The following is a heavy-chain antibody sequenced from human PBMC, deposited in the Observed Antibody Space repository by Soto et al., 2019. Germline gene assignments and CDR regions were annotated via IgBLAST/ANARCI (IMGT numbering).Heavy chain of an antibody. CDR1: GFNFNSYT. CDR2: ISSSGYI. J-gene: IGHJ6*04. V-gene: IGHV3-21*01. CDR3: ARDRSGGSCYPGMDV. D-gene: IGHD2-15*01. Sequence: GGSLRLSCAASGFNFNSYTINWVRQAPGKRLEWLSSISSSGYIFSTDSVRGRFTISRDNAKNSVYLQINSLRAEDTAVYFCARDRSGGSCYPGMDVWGEGTTATVYS.